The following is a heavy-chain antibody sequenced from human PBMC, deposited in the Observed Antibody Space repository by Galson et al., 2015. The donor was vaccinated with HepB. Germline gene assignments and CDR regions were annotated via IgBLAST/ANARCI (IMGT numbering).Heavy chain of an antibody. J-gene: IGHJ3*02. CDR1: GFTFSSYW. D-gene: IGHD3-10*01. V-gene: IGHV3-7*03. CDR2: IKQDGSEK. CDR3: ARDAMVRGVITPYDAFDI. Sequence: SLRLSCAASGFTFSSYWMSWVRQAPGKGLEWVANIKQDGSEKYYVDSVKGRFTISRDNAKNSLYLQMNSLRAEDTAVYYCARDAMVRGVITPYDAFDIWGQGTMVTVSS.